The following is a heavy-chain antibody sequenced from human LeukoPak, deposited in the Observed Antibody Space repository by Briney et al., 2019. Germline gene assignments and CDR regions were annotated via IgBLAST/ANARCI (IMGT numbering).Heavy chain of an antibody. Sequence: GGSLRLSCAASGFTFNTYWMHWVRQAPGKGLVWVSGINYDGDSTVNADFVKGRFTISRDNAKNSLYLQMNSLRAEDTAVYYCARDYDYGDYYYYMDVWGKGTTVTVSS. CDR1: GFTFNTYW. J-gene: IGHJ6*03. V-gene: IGHV3-74*01. D-gene: IGHD4-17*01. CDR3: ARDYDYGDYYYYMDV. CDR2: INYDGDST.